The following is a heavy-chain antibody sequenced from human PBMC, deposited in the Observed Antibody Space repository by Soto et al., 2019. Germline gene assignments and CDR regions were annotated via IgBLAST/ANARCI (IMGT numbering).Heavy chain of an antibody. V-gene: IGHV5-51*01. Sequence: PGESLKISWKGSGYSFTSYWIGWVGQMPGKGLEWMGIIYPGDSDTRYSPSLQGQVTISADKSISTAYLQWSSLKASDTAMYYCAIYSSSWYSSYGMDVWGQGTTVTVSS. CDR1: GYSFTSYW. J-gene: IGHJ6*02. CDR2: IYPGDSDT. CDR3: AIYSSSWYSSYGMDV. D-gene: IGHD6-13*01.